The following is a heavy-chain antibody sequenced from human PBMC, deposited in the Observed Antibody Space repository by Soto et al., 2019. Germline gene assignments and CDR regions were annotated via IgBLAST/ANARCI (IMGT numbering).Heavy chain of an antibody. CDR3: ARSETAGHRGFDI. V-gene: IGHV1-69*06. CDR1: GGTFSSSA. D-gene: IGHD6-19*01. Sequence: QVQLVQSGAEMREPGSSVKVSCKASGGTFSSSANNWLRQAPGQGPEWMGGIIPTFGTANYIEKFRGRVTITADTSTSTAYMEVSSLTSEDTAMYFCARSETAGHRGFDIWGQGTMVTVSS. CDR2: IIPTFGTA. J-gene: IGHJ3*02.